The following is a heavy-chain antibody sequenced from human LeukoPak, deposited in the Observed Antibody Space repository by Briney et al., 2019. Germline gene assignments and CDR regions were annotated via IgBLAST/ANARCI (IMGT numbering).Heavy chain of an antibody. CDR2: IKQDETEK. CDR1: GFTFSNFW. D-gene: IGHD6-19*01. V-gene: IGHV3-7*03. CDR3: ASQRHHRVAVAGSFDY. Sequence: GGSLRLSCTASGFTFSNFWMGWVRQAPGKGLEWVANIKQDETEKFYLGSVKGWFTISRDNAKNSLYLQMNSLRVEDTAVYFCASQRHHRVAVAGSFDYWGQGTLVTVSS. J-gene: IGHJ4*02.